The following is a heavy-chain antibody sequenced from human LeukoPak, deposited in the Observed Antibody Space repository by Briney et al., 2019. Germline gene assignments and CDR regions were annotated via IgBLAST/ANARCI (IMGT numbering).Heavy chain of an antibody. D-gene: IGHD3-10*01. J-gene: IGHJ6*02. V-gene: IGHV3-48*04. Sequence: PGGSLRLSCAASGFTFSTYSMHWVRQAPGKGLEWVSYISSSSDTIYYADSVEGRFTISRDNAKNSLYLQMNSLRAEDTAVYYCARVRGDSYYGMDVWGQGTTVTVSS. CDR1: GFTFSTYS. CDR2: ISSSSDTI. CDR3: ARVRGDSYYGMDV.